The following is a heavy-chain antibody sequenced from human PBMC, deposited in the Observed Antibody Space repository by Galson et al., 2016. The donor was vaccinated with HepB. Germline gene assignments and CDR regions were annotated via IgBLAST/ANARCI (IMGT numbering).Heavy chain of an antibody. D-gene: IGHD6-19*01. J-gene: IGHJ4*02. V-gene: IGHV3-64D*06. Sequence: SLRLSCAASGFTFSFYAMHWVRQAPGKGLEYVSAISGNGGSTYYADSVKGRFTISRDNSKNTLYLQMSSLRTEDTAVYYCVNGGGCSSGWYKGAFDYWGQGTLVTVSS. CDR3: VNGGGCSSGWYKGAFDY. CDR1: GFTFSFYA. CDR2: ISGNGGST.